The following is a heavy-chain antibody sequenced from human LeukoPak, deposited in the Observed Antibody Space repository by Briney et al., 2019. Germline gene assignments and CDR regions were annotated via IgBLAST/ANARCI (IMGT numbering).Heavy chain of an antibody. V-gene: IGHV3-23*01. CDR2: ISGSADNP. Sequence: GGSLRLSCTTSGFTSTNYAMNWVRQAPGKGLEWVSIISGSADNPYYADSVKGRFTISRDNSKNTLYLQMNSLRAEDTAVYYCAKDPGGYSGYEYQDYWGQGTLVTVSS. CDR3: AKDPGGYSGYEYQDY. D-gene: IGHD5-12*01. J-gene: IGHJ4*02. CDR1: GFTSTNYA.